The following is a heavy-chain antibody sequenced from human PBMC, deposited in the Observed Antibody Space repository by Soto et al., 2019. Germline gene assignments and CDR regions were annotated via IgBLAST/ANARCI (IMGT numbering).Heavy chain of an antibody. CDR3: ARDHGITTVGVAAKYYYARDD. V-gene: IGHV1-18*01. CDR2: ISTDTGNT. Sequence: QVQLVQSGAEVKKPGASVKVSCKASGYTFTSSGISWVRQAPCQGLEWMVWISTDTGNTNYAQHRQGRVILTTCSSPRTAYMDLRSLRGDDTAVYYCARDHGITTVGVAAKYYYARDDWVKGTTVSVSS. J-gene: IGHJ6*04. D-gene: IGHD3-3*01. CDR1: GYTFTSSG.